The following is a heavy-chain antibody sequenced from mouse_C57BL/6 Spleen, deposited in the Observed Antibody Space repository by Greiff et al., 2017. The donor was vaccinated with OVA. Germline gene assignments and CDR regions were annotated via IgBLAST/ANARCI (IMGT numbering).Heavy chain of an antibody. Sequence: EVHLVESGGGLVKPGGSLKLSCAASGFTFSSYAMSWVRQTPEKRLEWVATISDGGSYTYYPDNVKGRFTISRDNAKNNLYLQMSHLKSEDTAMNYCARSIVTTRNYYFDYWGQGTTLTVSS. V-gene: IGHV5-4*01. J-gene: IGHJ2*01. D-gene: IGHD2-12*01. CDR3: ARSIVTTRNYYFDY. CDR2: ISDGGSYT. CDR1: GFTFSSYA.